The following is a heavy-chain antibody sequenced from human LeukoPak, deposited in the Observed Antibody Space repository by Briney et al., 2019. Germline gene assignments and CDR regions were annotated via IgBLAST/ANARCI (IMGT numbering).Heavy chain of an antibody. CDR2: IKKDGSEE. CDR3: ARDNHYYDSSGFY. V-gene: IGHV3-7*01. CDR1: GFTFSSYW. D-gene: IGHD3-22*01. J-gene: IGHJ4*02. Sequence: GGSLRLSCTASGFTFSSYWMSWVRQAPGKGLEWVANIKKDGSEEYYVDSVKGRFTISRDNAKTSLYLQMNSLRAEDTAVYYCARDNHYYDSSGFYWGQGTLVTVSS.